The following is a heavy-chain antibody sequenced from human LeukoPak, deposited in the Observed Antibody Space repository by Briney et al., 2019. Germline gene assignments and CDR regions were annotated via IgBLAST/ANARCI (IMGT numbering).Heavy chain of an antibody. D-gene: IGHD2-2*01. CDR3: ARDRIVVVPAARNDAFDI. J-gene: IGHJ3*02. V-gene: IGHV4-30-4*08. CDR2: TYYSGNA. CDR1: GGSISTGDYY. Sequence: SQTLSLTCTVSGGSISTGDYYWSWIRQPPGKGLEWIGYTYYSGNAYYNPSLKSRVTISIDTSKNQFSLKLSSATAADTAVYYCARDRIVVVPAARNDAFDIWGQGTMVTVSS.